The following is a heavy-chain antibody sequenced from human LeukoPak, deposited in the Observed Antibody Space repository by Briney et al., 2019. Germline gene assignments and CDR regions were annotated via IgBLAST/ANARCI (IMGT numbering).Heavy chain of an antibody. CDR1: GRSISSHY. V-gene: IGHV4-59*11. J-gene: IGHJ4*02. D-gene: IGHD1-14*01. CDR2: IYYSGST. Sequence: PSETLSLTCTVSGRSISSHYWSWIRQPPGKGLEWIGYIYYSGSTNYNPSLKSRVTISVDTSKNQFSLKLSSVTAADTAVYYCARDRSGTTPAFDYWGQGTLVTVSS. CDR3: ARDRSGTTPAFDY.